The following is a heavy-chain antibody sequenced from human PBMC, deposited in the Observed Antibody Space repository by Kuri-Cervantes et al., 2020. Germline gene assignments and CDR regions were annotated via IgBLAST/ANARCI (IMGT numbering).Heavy chain of an antibody. J-gene: IGHJ4*02. CDR1: GYSISSGYY. Sequence: ESLKISCNAFGYSISSGYYWVWIRQPPGKGLEWIASIFDDGNTYYNPSLKSRVTTSVDTSKNQFSLSLTSVTAADTAVYYCARVFRTRPEYYFDYWGQGTLVTVSS. CDR3: ARVFRTRPEYYFDY. CDR2: IFDDGNT. D-gene: IGHD1-14*01. V-gene: IGHV4-38-2*02.